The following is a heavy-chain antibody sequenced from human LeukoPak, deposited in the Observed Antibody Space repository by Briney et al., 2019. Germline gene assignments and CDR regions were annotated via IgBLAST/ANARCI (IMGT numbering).Heavy chain of an antibody. CDR1: GGSISSGGYS. V-gene: IGHV4-30-2*01. CDR3: AREAMATKIVDY. D-gene: IGHD5-18*01. J-gene: IGHJ4*02. Sequence: PSETLSLTCAVSGGSISSGGYSWSWIRQPPGKGLEWIGYIYHSGSTYYNPSLKSRVTISVDRSKNQFSLKLSSVTAADTAVYYCAREAMATKIVDYWGQGTLVTVSS. CDR2: IYHSGST.